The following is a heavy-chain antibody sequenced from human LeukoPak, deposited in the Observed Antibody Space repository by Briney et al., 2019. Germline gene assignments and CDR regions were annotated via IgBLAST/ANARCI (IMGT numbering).Heavy chain of an antibody. D-gene: IGHD5-18*01. V-gene: IGHV3-48*01. CDR3: ARDHNYAFDY. J-gene: IGHJ4*02. CDR2: ISSISGTI. Sequence: GGSLRLSCAASGFTFSSYSMNWVRQAPGKGLEWVSYISSISGTISYADSAKGRFTISGDNARNSLFLQMNSLRAEDTAVYYCARDHNYAFDYWGQGTLVTVSS. CDR1: GFTFSSYS.